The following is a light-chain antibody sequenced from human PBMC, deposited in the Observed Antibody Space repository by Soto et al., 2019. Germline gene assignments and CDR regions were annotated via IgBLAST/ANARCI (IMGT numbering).Light chain of an antibody. J-gene: IGKJ1*01. V-gene: IGKV3-20*01. CDR2: GAS. CDR1: QSVSSSY. CDR3: KQYYSTPPT. Sequence: EIVLTQSPGTLSLSPGERATLSCRASQSVSSSYLAWNQQKPGQAPRLLIYGASSRATGIPDRFSGSGSGTDFTITISRLEPEDVAVYYCKQYYSTPPTFGQGTKVEIK.